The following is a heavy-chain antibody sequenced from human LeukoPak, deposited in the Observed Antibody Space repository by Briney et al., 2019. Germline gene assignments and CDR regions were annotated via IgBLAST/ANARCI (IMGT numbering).Heavy chain of an antibody. CDR2: VSSSGSTI. CDR3: ARDSGYDPFDY. V-gene: IGHV3-11*04. J-gene: IGHJ4*02. D-gene: IGHD5-12*01. Sequence: PVQPLDSPSVVSSSGSTIHYADSVKGRFTNSRDNAKNSLYLQMNSLRAEDTAVYYCARDSGYDPFDYWGQGTLVTVSS.